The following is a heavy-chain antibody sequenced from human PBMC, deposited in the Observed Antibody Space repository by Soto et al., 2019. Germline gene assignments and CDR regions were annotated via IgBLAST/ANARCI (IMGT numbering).Heavy chain of an antibody. CDR2: INPSGGST. D-gene: IGHD5-12*01. V-gene: IGHV1-46*01. J-gene: IGHJ6*02. CDR1: GYTFTSYY. CDR3: ARVLDPVWWLRGDYYYYYGMDV. Sequence: GASVKVSCKASGYTFTSYYMHWVRQALGQGLEWMGIINPSGGSTSYAQKFQGRVTMTRDTSTSTVYMELSSLRSEDTAVYYCARVLDPVWWLRGDYYYYYGMDVWGQGTTVTVSS.